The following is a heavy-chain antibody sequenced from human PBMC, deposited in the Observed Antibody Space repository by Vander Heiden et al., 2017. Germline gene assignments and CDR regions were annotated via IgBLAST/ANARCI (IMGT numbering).Heavy chain of an antibody. CDR1: GFTFSSYA. CDR3: AKGQGAMVRGSRDDY. V-gene: IGHV3-23*01. J-gene: IGHJ4*02. CDR2: ISGRGGST. Sequence: EVPMLESGGGLGQPGGSLRLSCAASGFTFSSYAMSWVRQAPGKGLGWVSAISGRGGSTYSADSLKGRFTISRDNSKNTLYLQMNSLRAEDTAVYYCAKGQGAMVRGSRDDYWGQGTLVTVSS. D-gene: IGHD3-10*01.